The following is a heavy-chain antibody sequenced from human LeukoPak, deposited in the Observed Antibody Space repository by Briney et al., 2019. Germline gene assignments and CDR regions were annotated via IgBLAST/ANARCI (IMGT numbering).Heavy chain of an antibody. Sequence: ETLSLTCTVSGGSISSYYWSWIRQPPGKGLEWIGYIYYSGSTNYNPSLKSRVTISVDTSKNQFSLKLSSVTAADTAVYYCARGMIYYYGSGNSWFDPWGQGTLVTVSS. V-gene: IGHV4-59*08. J-gene: IGHJ5*02. CDR3: ARGMIYYYGSGNSWFDP. D-gene: IGHD3-10*01. CDR2: IYYSGST. CDR1: GGSISSYY.